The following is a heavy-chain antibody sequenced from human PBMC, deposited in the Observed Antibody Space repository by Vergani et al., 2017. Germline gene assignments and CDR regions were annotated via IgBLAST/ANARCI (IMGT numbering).Heavy chain of an antibody. V-gene: IGHV4-39*01. D-gene: IGHD6-19*01. CDR2: IYYSGRT. CDR3: ARHSTVEWLVKLGWIDP. CDR1: GSSIRSSNYY. J-gene: IGHJ5*02. Sequence: QLQLQESGPGLVKPSATLSLTCSVSGSSIRSSNYYWGWIRQPPGKGLEWIASIYYSGRTYYNPSLKSRVTISVDPSKNRFSLKLSSVTAADTAVYFCARHSTVEWLVKLGWIDPWGQGILVTVSS.